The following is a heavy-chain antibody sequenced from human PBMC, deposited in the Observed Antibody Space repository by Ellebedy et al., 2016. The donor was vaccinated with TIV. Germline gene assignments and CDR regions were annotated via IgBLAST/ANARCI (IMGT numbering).Heavy chain of an antibody. CDR3: AKDYSGYRDYHLGY. CDR1: GFTFDDYA. V-gene: IGHV3-43*02. J-gene: IGHJ4*02. Sequence: GGSLRLSCAASGFTFDDYAMHWVRQPPGKGLEWVSLISGDGSRTYYAESVKGRFTISRDNNKRSLYLQMNTLRIEDAAFYYCAKDYSGYRDYHLGYWGRGTPVTVSS. CDR2: ISGDGSRT. D-gene: IGHD5-12*01.